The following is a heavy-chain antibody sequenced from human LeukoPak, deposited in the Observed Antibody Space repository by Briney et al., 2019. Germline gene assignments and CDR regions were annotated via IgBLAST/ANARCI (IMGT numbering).Heavy chain of an antibody. CDR1: GGSFSGYY. D-gene: IGHD3-10*01. CDR2: INHSGST. J-gene: IGHJ5*02. CDR3: ARGQGFGELSWFDP. V-gene: IGHV4-34*01. Sequence: PSETLSHTCAVYGGSFSGYYWSWIRQPPGKGLEWIGEINHSGSTNYNPSLKSRVTISVDTSKNQFSLKLSSVTAADTAVYYCARGQGFGELSWFDPWGQGTLVTVSS.